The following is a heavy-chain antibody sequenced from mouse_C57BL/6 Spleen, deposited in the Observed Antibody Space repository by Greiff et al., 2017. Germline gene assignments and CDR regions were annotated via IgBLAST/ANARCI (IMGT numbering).Heavy chain of an antibody. J-gene: IGHJ1*03. V-gene: IGHV3-6*01. CDR3: ARDHGYYEGYFDV. D-gene: IGHD2-3*01. CDR1: GYSITSGYY. CDR2: ISYDGSN. Sequence: EVQLQESGPGLVKPSQSLSLTCSVTGYSITSGYYWNWIRQFPGNKLEWMGYISYDGSNNYNPSLKNRISITRDTSKNQFFLKLNSVTTEDTATYYCARDHGYYEGYFDVWGTGTTVTVSS.